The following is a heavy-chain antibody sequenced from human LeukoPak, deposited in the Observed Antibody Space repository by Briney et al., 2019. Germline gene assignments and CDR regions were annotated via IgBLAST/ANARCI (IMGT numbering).Heavy chain of an antibody. CDR3: VRALGSSSADY. J-gene: IGHJ4*02. Sequence: GGSLRLSCAASGFTFTNYWMSGVRQAPGKGLEGVANIKQDGSEKYYVDSVEGRFTISRDNAKNSLSLQMDSLRGEDTAVYYCVRALGSSSADYWGQGTLVTVSS. D-gene: IGHD6-6*01. CDR1: GFTFTNYW. V-gene: IGHV3-7*01. CDR2: IKQDGSEK.